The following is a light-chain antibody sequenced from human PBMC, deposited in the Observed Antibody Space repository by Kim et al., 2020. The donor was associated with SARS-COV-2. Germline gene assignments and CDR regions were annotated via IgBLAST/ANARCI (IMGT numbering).Light chain of an antibody. J-gene: IGKJ2*01. V-gene: IGKV3-20*01. CDR3: QQYGGSPTYT. CDR1: QSVSSSY. CDR2: GAS. Sequence: SPGERATLSCRASQSVSSSYLAWYQQKPGPAPRLLIYGASTRATGIPDRFSGSGSGTDFTLTISRLEPEDFAVYYCQQYGGSPTYTFGQGTKLEI.